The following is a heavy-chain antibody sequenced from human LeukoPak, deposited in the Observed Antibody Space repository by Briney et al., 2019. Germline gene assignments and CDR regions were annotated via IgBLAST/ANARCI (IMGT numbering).Heavy chain of an antibody. CDR3: AKMKEHVLPKYYLDV. V-gene: IGHV3-23*01. D-gene: IGHD2/OR15-2a*01. CDR2: ISGSGDKT. J-gene: IGHJ6*01. Sequence: KGLEWVSGISGSGDKTLYADSVKGRFTISRDNSKNTIYLEMNSLRAEDTAIYYCAKMKEHVLPKYYLDVWGQGATVTV.